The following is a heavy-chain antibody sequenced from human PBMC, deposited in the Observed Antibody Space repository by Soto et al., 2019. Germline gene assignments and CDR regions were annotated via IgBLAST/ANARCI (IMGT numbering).Heavy chain of an antibody. CDR3: AKPLVTQMPYYYYGLDV. CDR1: GFTFSNYA. V-gene: IGHV3-23*01. CDR2: INIGGDTT. Sequence: EVQLLESGGGLVQPGGSLRLSCGVSGFTFSNYAMSWVRQAPGKGLEWVSAINIGGDTTYYADSVKGRFTMSRDNSKNTLYLQMNSLRAEDTAVYYCAKPLVTQMPYYYYGLDVWGQGTTVTVSS. J-gene: IGHJ6*02. D-gene: IGHD2-21*02.